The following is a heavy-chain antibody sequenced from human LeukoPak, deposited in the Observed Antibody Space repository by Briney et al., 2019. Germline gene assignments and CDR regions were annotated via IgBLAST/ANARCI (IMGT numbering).Heavy chain of an antibody. D-gene: IGHD3-3*01. Sequence: PGRSLRLSCAASGFTFSSYAMHWVRPAPGKGLEWVAVISYDGSNKYYADSVKGRFTISRDNSKNTLYLQMNSLRAEDTAVYYCARPASYDFWSGYYTYFDYWGQGTLVTVSS. CDR2: ISYDGSNK. J-gene: IGHJ4*02. CDR1: GFTFSSYA. V-gene: IGHV3-30*04. CDR3: ARPASYDFWSGYYTYFDY.